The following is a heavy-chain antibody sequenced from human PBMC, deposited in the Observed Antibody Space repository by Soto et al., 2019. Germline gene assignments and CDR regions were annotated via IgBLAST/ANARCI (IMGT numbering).Heavy chain of an antibody. CDR3: GRDGVGATPLGWFDP. CDR1: GYTFIGYY. J-gene: IGHJ5*02. V-gene: IGHV1-2*06. Sequence: QVQLVQSGAEVKKPGASVKVSCKASGYTFIGYYIHWVRQAPGQVLEWMGRINPRSGDTTYAQKFQGRLTMTRDTSISTAYMELSSLRSDDTAVYYCGRDGVGATPLGWFDPWGQGSLVTVSS. D-gene: IGHD1-26*01. CDR2: INPRSGDT.